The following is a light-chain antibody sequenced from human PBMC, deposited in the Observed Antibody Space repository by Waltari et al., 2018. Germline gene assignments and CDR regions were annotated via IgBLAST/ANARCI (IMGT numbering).Light chain of an antibody. Sequence: IVLTQSPATLSLSPGQRATLSCRAGRSVSINLGWYQQKLGQPPRHLIYDPSNRATGIPDRFSASGFGTDFTLTISSLEPEDFAVYFCQQTSSWPLTFGGGTKVEIK. CDR2: DPS. CDR1: RSVSIN. V-gene: IGKV3-11*01. CDR3: QQTSSWPLT. J-gene: IGKJ4*01.